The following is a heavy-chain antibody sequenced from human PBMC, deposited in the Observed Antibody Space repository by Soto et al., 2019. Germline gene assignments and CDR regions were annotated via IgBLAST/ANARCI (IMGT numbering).Heavy chain of an antibody. CDR3: ARDASGSYGMDV. V-gene: IGHV4-34*01. D-gene: IGHD3-10*01. Sequence: PSETLSLTCAVYGGSFSGYDWSWIRQPPGKGLEWIGEINHSGSTNYNPSLKSRVTISVDTSKNQFSLKLSSVTAADTAVYYCARDASGSYGMDVWGQGTTVTVSS. CDR2: INHSGST. J-gene: IGHJ6*02. CDR1: GGSFSGYD.